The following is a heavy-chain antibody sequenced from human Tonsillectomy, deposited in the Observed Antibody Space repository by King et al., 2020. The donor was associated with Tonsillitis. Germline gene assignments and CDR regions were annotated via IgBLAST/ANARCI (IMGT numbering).Heavy chain of an antibody. D-gene: IGHD4-11*01. CDR2: IFHSGST. J-gene: IGHJ4*02. CDR1: GGSISSSNW. Sequence: QLQESGPGLVKPSGTLSLTCAVSGGSISSSNWWSWVRQPPGKGLEWIGEIFHSGSTNYNPSLQSRVTISVDKSKNQFSLKLNSVTAADTAVYFCARAPPLHHYPDYANSSFDYWGQGTLVTVPS. V-gene: IGHV4-4*02. CDR3: ARAPPLHHYPDYANSSFDY.